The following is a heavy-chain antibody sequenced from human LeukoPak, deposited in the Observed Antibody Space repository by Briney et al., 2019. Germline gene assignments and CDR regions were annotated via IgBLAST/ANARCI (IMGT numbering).Heavy chain of an antibody. D-gene: IGHD6-19*01. Sequence: GGSLRLSCAASGFTFSTYTMTWVRQAPGKGLEWVSFITGNGGTTYYADSVKGRFTISRDNSKNTLYLQLNSLRAEDMAIYYCVRGSGSGWYARQFDYWGQGTLVTVSS. CDR2: ITGNGGTT. CDR1: GFTFSTYT. CDR3: VRGSGSGWYARQFDY. J-gene: IGHJ4*02. V-gene: IGHV3-23*01.